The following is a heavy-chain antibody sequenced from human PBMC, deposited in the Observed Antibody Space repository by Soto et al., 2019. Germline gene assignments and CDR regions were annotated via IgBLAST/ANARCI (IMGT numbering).Heavy chain of an antibody. CDR3: ARDGSGFHWYFDL. J-gene: IGHJ2*01. CDR2: TYYRSKWYI. CDR1: GDSVSSATAT. V-gene: IGHV6-1*01. D-gene: IGHD6-19*01. Sequence: QVQLQQSGPGLVKPSQTLSLTCAISGDSVSSATATWSWIRQSPSRGLEWLGRTYYRSKWYIDYAVSVKIRIVITPDTSRNQLCLQLSSVTPEDTAVYFCARDGSGFHWYFDLWGRGTLVTVSS.